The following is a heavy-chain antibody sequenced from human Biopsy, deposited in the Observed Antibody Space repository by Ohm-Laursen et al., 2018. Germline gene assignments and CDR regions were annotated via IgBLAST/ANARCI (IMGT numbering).Heavy chain of an antibody. D-gene: IGHD3-22*01. CDR1: GGSISSSTFY. Sequence: SQTLSLTCTVSGGSISSSTFYWGWIRQPPGKGLEWIGSVDYSGSGHYNPSLESRITISVDTSKNQFSLRLSFVTAADTAVYYCARSPPPYYYDNSGYYWVNWGQGTLVTVSS. CDR3: ARSPPPYYYDNSGYYWVN. V-gene: IGHV4-39*01. CDR2: VDYSGSG. J-gene: IGHJ4*02.